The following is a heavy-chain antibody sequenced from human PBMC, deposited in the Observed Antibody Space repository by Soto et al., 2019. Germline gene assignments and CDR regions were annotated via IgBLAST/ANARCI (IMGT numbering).Heavy chain of an antibody. CDR3: ARQGSGSNWLDP. CDR1: GYIFTVYY. CDR2: INPNSAGT. J-gene: IGHJ5*02. D-gene: IGHD3-10*01. V-gene: IGHV1-2*02. Sequence: QVQLVQSGAEVKKPGASVKVSCKASGYIFTVYYMHWVRQAPGQGLEWMGWINPNSAGTNYAQKFQGRVTMTSDTSIRTAYMELSRLRSDDTAVYYCARQGSGSNWLDPWGQGTLVTVSS.